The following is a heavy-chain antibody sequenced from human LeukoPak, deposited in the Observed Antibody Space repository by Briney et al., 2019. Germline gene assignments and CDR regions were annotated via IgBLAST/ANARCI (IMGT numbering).Heavy chain of an antibody. CDR1: GYTFTSYG. V-gene: IGHV1-8*02. D-gene: IGHD5-12*01. CDR2: MNPNSGNT. J-gene: IGHJ4*02. Sequence: ASVKVSCKASGYTFTSYGISWVRQAPGQGLEWMGWMNPNSGNTGYAQKFQGRVTMTRNTSISTAYMELSSLRSEDTAVYYCARGVATIDDYWGQGTLVTVSS. CDR3: ARGVATIDDY.